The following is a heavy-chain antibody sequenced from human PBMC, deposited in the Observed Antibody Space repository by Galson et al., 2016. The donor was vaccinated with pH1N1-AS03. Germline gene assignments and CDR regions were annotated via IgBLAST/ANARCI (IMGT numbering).Heavy chain of an antibody. D-gene: IGHD6-13*01. J-gene: IGHJ5*02. CDR3: AKDRSSWPPGWGSVDA. V-gene: IGHV3-23*01. Sequence: SLRLSCATSGFTFSSYGMTWVRQAPGKGLEWVSSISVTGGSTYYADSVKGRFTISRDHSKNTLYLQMSSLRAEDTAVHYCAKDRSSWPPGWGSVDAWGQGTLVTVSS. CDR1: GFTFSSYG. CDR2: ISVTGGST.